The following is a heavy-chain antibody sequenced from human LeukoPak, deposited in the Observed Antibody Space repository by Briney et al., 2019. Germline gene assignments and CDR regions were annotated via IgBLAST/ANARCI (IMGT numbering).Heavy chain of an antibody. CDR1: GFTFTNYE. J-gene: IGHJ3*02. Sequence: PGGSLRLSCAGSGFTFTNYEMNWVRPAPGKGLRWVSYISSSGSTIYYADSVKGRFTVSRDNAKSSLFLQMNSLRAEDTAIYYCAREPHDFHEEDGFDIWGQGTLVTVSS. V-gene: IGHV3-48*03. CDR2: ISSSGSTI. CDR3: AREPHDFHEEDGFDI. D-gene: IGHD2-21*02.